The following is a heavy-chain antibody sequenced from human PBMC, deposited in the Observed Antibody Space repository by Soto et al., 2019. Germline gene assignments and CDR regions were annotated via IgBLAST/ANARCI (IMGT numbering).Heavy chain of an antibody. Sequence: PGGSLRLSCAASGFTFSSYAMTWVRQAPGKGLEWVSVISGSGANTYYADSVKGRFTISRDNSKNTLYLHMNTLRAEDTAVYYCAKDGDFYGSGSYYYAESTDYWGQGTLVTVSS. CDR3: AKDGDFYGSGSYYYAESTDY. CDR2: ISGSGANT. J-gene: IGHJ4*02. V-gene: IGHV3-23*01. D-gene: IGHD3-10*01. CDR1: GFTFSSYA.